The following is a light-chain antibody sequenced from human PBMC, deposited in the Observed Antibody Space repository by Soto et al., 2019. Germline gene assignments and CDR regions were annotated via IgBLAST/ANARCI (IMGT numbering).Light chain of an antibody. Sequence: IQMSLSPSSLSASERDRVTITCRASQSISSYLNWYQQKPGKAPKLLIYATSSLQSGVPSRFSGSGSGTDFTLTIISLQPEDFATYYCQQSYSTPLPFGGGTKVDIK. CDR1: QSISSY. CDR3: QQSYSTPLP. CDR2: ATS. J-gene: IGKJ4*01. V-gene: IGKV1-39*01.